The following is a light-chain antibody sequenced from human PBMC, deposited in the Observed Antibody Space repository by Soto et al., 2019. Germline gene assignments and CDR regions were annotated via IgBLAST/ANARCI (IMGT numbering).Light chain of an antibody. CDR1: SSDVGGYNY. CDR2: VVS. Sequence: QSALTQPASVSGSPGQSITISCTGTSSDVGGYNYVSWYQQHPGKVPKLMIYVVSDRPSGVSNRFSGSKSGNTASLTISGLQAEDEADYYCSSYTSSNTVVFGGGTKVTVL. V-gene: IGLV2-14*01. CDR3: SSYTSSNTVV. J-gene: IGLJ2*01.